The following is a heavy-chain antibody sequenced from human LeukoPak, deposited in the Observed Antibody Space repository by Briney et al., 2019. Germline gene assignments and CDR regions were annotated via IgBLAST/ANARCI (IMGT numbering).Heavy chain of an antibody. J-gene: IGHJ3*01. CDR3: ARMEVA. V-gene: IGHV3-74*01. CDR1: GFTFRISW. Sequence: GGSLRLSCAASGFTFRISWMHWVRQAPGKGLVWVSRINSDGSITNYADSVKGRFTISRDNAKNTLYLQMHSLRAEDTAVYYCARMEVAWGQGTVVTVSS. CDR2: INSDGSIT. D-gene: IGHD3-3*01.